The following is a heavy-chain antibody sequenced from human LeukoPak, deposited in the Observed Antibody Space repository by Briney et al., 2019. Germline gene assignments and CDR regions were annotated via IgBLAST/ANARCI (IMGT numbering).Heavy chain of an antibody. V-gene: IGHV3-48*03. Sequence: GGSLRLSCAASGFTISNYEMNWVRQAPGKGLEWVSHIRRSGSIIYYADSVKGRFTVSRDNAKNSLYLQMNSLRAEDTAVYYCAKDVGEWSVTDAFHIWGQGTRVTVSS. CDR2: IRRSGSII. CDR3: AKDVGEWSVTDAFHI. J-gene: IGHJ3*02. CDR1: GFTISNYE. D-gene: IGHD3-16*01.